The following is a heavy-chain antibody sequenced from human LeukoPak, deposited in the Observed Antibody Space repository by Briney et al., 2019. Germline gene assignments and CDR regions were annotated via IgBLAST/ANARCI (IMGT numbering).Heavy chain of an antibody. CDR3: AKSGYGFGYGWDVAV. D-gene: IGHD5-18*01. J-gene: IGHJ6*04. CDR1: GYPFTAYF. Sequence: ASVKVSCRASGYPFTAYFIYWVRQAPGQGLEWMGWINPNSGGTNSAQKFQDRVTMTRDTSISTVYVELSSLRSDDTAVYYCAKSGYGFGYGWDVAVWGKGTTVTVSS. CDR2: INPNSGGT. V-gene: IGHV1-2*02.